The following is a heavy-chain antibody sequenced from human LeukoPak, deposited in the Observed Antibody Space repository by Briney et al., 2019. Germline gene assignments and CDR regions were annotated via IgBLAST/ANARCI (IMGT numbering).Heavy chain of an antibody. CDR3: ARDSGRVNY. CDR2: IKQDGSEK. Sequence: GGSLRLSCAASGFTFSSYWMSWVRQAPGKGLEWVANIKQDGSEKNYVDSVKGRFTISRDNAKNSLFLQMNSLRPEDTAVYYCARDSGRVNYWGQGTLVTVSS. CDR1: GFTFSSYW. V-gene: IGHV3-7*01. D-gene: IGHD6-19*01. J-gene: IGHJ4*02.